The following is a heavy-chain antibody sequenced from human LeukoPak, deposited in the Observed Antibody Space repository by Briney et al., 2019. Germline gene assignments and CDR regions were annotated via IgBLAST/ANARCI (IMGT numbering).Heavy chain of an antibody. Sequence: GASVKVSCKASGGTFSSYAISWVRQAPGQGLEWMGGIIPILGTANYAQKFQGRVTITADESTSTAYMELSSLRSEDTAVYYCARDSGYSSSWYAIFDYWGQGTLVTVSS. CDR2: IIPILGTA. J-gene: IGHJ4*02. CDR3: ARDSGYSSSWYAIFDY. CDR1: GGTFSSYA. V-gene: IGHV1-69*13. D-gene: IGHD6-13*01.